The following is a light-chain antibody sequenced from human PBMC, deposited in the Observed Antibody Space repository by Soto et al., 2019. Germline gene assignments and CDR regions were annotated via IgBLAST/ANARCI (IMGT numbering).Light chain of an antibody. CDR2: ATS. J-gene: IGKJ2*01. V-gene: IGKV1-17*01. CDR1: QDIRF. Sequence: DIQMTQSPFSLSASVGDRVTITCRASQDIRFLGWFQQKPGEAPKRLIYATSNLEGGVPSRFSGSGSGTEFTLTISSLQPEDFATSFCLQHNPYPYTFGQGTKVDIK. CDR3: LQHNPYPYT.